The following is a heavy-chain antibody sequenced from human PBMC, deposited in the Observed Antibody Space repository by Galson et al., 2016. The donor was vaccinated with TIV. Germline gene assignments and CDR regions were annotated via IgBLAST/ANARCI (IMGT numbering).Heavy chain of an antibody. D-gene: IGHD5-18*01. CDR2: IIPMFGTA. J-gene: IGHJ6*02. CDR1: GGTFSSDA. CDR3: AKDRNTAFDTHYSYYGLDV. Sequence: SVKVSCKASGGTFSSDAISGVRQAPGQGLEWMGEIIPMFGTANYAQKFQGRVTITADESTSTAYMELSSLRSEDTAVYYCAKDRNTAFDTHYSYYGLDVWGQGTTVIVSS. V-gene: IGHV1-69*13.